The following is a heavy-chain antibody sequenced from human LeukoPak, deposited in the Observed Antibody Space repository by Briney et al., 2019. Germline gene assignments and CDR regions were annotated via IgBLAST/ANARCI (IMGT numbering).Heavy chain of an antibody. CDR1: GFTFSSYA. D-gene: IGHD2-2*01. CDR3: AKDLGQYCSSTSCYVGLDY. V-gene: IGHV3-23*01. Sequence: PGGSLRLSCAASGFTFSSYAMSWVRQAPGKGLEWVSAISGSGGSTYYADSVKGRFTISRDNSKNTLYLQMNSLRAEDTAVYYCAKDLGQYCSSTSCYVGLDYWGQGTLVTVSS. J-gene: IGHJ4*02. CDR2: ISGSGGST.